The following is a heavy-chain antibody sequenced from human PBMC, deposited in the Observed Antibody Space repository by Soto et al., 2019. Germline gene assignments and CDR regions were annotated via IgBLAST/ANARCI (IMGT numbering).Heavy chain of an antibody. Sequence: LRLSCAASGFTFSSYGMHWVRQAPGKGLEWVAVISYDGSNKYYADSVKGRFTISRDNSKNTLYLQMNSLRAEDTAVYYCAKDFGGTRMDVWGQGTTVTVSS. J-gene: IGHJ6*02. CDR2: ISYDGSNK. D-gene: IGHD2-15*01. CDR1: GFTFSSYG. CDR3: AKDFGGTRMDV. V-gene: IGHV3-30*18.